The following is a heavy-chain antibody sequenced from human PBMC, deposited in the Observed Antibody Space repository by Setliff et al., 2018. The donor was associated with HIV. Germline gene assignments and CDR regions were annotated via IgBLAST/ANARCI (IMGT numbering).Heavy chain of an antibody. Sequence: GASVKVSCKASGYTFTGYYMHWVRQAPGQGLEWMGWINPNNGGTNYAQKFQGRVTMTRDTSISTAYMELSRLRSEDTAVYYCARDFRGYYYFDYWGQGTLVTVSS. CDR2: INPNNGGT. J-gene: IGHJ4*02. D-gene: IGHD3-22*01. CDR3: ARDFRGYYYFDY. CDR1: GYTFTGYY. V-gene: IGHV1-2*02.